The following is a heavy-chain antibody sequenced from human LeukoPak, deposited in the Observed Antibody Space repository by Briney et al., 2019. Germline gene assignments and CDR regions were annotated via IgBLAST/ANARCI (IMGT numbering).Heavy chain of an antibody. Sequence: PGGSLRLSCAASGFTFSSYAMSWVRQAPGKGLEWVSTISGDAGSTFYADSVKGRFTISGDNSKNTLYLLMNSLRAEDTAVYYCAKPPTGIYYWGQGILVTVSS. CDR3: AKPPTGIYY. CDR1: GFTFSSYA. D-gene: IGHD3-10*01. CDR2: ISGDAGST. V-gene: IGHV3-23*01. J-gene: IGHJ4*02.